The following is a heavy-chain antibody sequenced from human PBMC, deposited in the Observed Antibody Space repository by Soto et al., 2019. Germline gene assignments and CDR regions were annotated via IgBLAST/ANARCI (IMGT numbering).Heavy chain of an antibody. CDR2: VHHSGTS. CDR1: GGSFDDYF. CDR3: ARRQDSSRYFYGMDV. V-gene: IGHV4-34*02. J-gene: IGHJ6*02. D-gene: IGHD6-13*01. Sequence: QVALQQWGAGLLKPSQTLSLTCGVSGGSFDDYFWTWIRLTPGQGLEWIGEVHHSGTSYYNPSLKSRLAVSVDTSKSQVSLTLTSVTDADTGVYYCARRQDSSRYFYGMDVWGQGTTVVVS.